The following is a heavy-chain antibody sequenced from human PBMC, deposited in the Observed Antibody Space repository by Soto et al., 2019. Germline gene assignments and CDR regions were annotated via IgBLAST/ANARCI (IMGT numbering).Heavy chain of an antibody. CDR2: IIPIFGTA. Sequence: SVKVSCKASGGNFSSYDISWVRQAPGQGLEWMGGIIPIFGTANYAQKFQGRVTITADESTSTAYMELSSLRSEDTAVYYCARVGTYFCGDCYSTPYYLSYCGQGTLDTVSS. CDR3: ARVGTYFCGDCYSTPYYLSY. CDR1: GGNFSSYD. D-gene: IGHD2-21*02. V-gene: IGHV1-69*13. J-gene: IGHJ4*02.